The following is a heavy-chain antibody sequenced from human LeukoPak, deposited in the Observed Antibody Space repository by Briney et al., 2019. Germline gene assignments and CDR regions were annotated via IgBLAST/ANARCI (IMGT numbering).Heavy chain of an antibody. CDR2: ISGEQT. CDR3: AKDMAGMGHH. D-gene: IGHD1-14*01. J-gene: IGHJ5*02. CDR1: GFNFAHYG. V-gene: IGHV3-43*02. Sequence: GGSLRLSCAASGFNFAHYGMHWVRQAPGKGLEWVSLISGEQTWYEESVKDSFAISRDNTKNFLYLEMTSVRAEATAIYYCAKDMAGMGHHWGQGTLVIVSS.